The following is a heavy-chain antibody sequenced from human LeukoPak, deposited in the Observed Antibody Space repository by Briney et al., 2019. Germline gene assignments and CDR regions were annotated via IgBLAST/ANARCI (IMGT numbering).Heavy chain of an antibody. Sequence: SETLSLTCTVSGGSISSYYWSWIRQPPGKGLEWIGYIYYSGSTNYNPSLKSRVTISVDTSKNQFSLKLSSVTAADTAVYYCARAWGYYDSSGYYYVPVFDYWGQGTLVTVSS. D-gene: IGHD3-22*01. CDR1: GGSISSYY. CDR2: IYYSGST. CDR3: ARAWGYYDSSGYYYVPVFDY. V-gene: IGHV4-59*01. J-gene: IGHJ4*02.